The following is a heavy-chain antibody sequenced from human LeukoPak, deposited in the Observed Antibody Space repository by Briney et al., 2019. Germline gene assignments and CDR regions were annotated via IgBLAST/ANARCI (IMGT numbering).Heavy chain of an antibody. J-gene: IGHJ5*02. CDR2: IYPANSDT. Sequence: GESLKISCKASGYSFTKYWIGWVRQMPGKGLEWMAIIYPANSDTRYSASFQGQVTISADNSITTAYLQWNSLTASDTAMYYCARERESGSSWFDPWGQGTLVTVFS. D-gene: IGHD3-10*01. CDR3: ARERESGSSWFDP. V-gene: IGHV5-51*01. CDR1: GYSFTKYW.